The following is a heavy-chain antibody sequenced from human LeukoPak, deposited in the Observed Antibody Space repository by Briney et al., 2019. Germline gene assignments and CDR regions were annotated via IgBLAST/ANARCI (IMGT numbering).Heavy chain of an antibody. CDR3: ARDSNYSGIDY. CDR2: IYTSGST. J-gene: IGHJ4*02. Sequence: SETLSLTCTVSGGSISGYYGSWIRQPAGKGLEWIGRIYTSGSTNYNPSLKSRVTMSVDTSKNQFSLKLSSVTAADTAVYYCARDSNYSGIDYWGQGTLVTVSS. CDR1: GGSISGYY. V-gene: IGHV4-4*07. D-gene: IGHD1-26*01.